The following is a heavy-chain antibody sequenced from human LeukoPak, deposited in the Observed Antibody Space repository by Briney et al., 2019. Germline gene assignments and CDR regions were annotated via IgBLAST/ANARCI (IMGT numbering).Heavy chain of an antibody. V-gene: IGHV1-69*13. CDR2: IIPIFGTA. J-gene: IGHJ4*02. CDR1: GGTFSSYA. D-gene: IGHD3-9*01. Sequence: ASVKVSCKASGGTFSSYAIGWVRQAPGQGLEWMGGIIPIFGTANYAQKFQGRVTITADESTSTAYMELSSLRSEDTAVYYCKMLTGYYQEYYFDYWGQGTLVTVSS. CDR3: KMLTGYYQEYYFDY.